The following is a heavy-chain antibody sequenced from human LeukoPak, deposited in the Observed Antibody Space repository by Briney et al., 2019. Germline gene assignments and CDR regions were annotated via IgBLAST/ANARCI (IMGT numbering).Heavy chain of an antibody. Sequence: GGSLRLSCAASGFTFSSYGMHWVRQAPGKGLEWVAFKRYDGSNKYYADSVKGRFTISRDNSKNTLYLQMNSLRAEDTAVYYCATTLHCSSISCYEPFDYWGQGTLVTVSS. CDR3: ATTLHCSSISCYEPFDY. D-gene: IGHD2-2*01. CDR1: GFTFSSYG. V-gene: IGHV3-30*02. J-gene: IGHJ4*02. CDR2: KRYDGSNK.